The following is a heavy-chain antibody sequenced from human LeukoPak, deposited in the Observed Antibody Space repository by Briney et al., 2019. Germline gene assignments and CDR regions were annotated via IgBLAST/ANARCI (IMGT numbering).Heavy chain of an antibody. J-gene: IGHJ6*03. CDR1: GFTFGDYA. CDR3: TRVFPRGLYYYYYMDV. V-gene: IGHV3-49*04. Sequence: GGSLRLSRTASGFTFGDYAMSWVRQAPGKGLEWVGSIRSKAYGGTTEYAASVKGRFTISRDDSKSIAYLQMNSLKTEDTAVYYCTRVFPRGLYYYYYMDVWVKGTTVIVSS. CDR2: IRSKAYGGTT.